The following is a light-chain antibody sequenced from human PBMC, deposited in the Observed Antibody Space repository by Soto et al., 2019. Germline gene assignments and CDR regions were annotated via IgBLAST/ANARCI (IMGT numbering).Light chain of an antibody. J-gene: IGLJ1*01. CDR1: SSDVGGYNY. CDR3: SSYTSSNTLVV. V-gene: IGLV2-14*01. Sequence: QSALTQPASVSGSPGRSITISCTGTSSDVGGYNYVSWYQQHPGKAPKLMIYEVSNRPSGVSNRFSGSKSGNTASLTISGLQAEDEADYYCSSYTSSNTLVVFGTGTKLTVL. CDR2: EVS.